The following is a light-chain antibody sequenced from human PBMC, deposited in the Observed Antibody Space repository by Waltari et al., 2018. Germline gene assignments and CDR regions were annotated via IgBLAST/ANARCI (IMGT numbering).Light chain of an antibody. J-gene: IGKJ4*01. Sequence: EIMMTQSPVTLSVSPGERATLPCRASQSINNNLAWYQQNPGQAPRLLIYGESTRATGIPARFSGIGSGTEFTLTISSLQSEDFAVYYCQQYNSWPLTFGGGTKVEIK. V-gene: IGKV3-15*01. CDR2: GES. CDR3: QQYNSWPLT. CDR1: QSINNN.